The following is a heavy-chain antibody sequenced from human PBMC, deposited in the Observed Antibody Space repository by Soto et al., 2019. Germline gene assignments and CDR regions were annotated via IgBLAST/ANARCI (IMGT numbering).Heavy chain of an antibody. CDR1: GFSFTSYW. V-gene: IGHV5-51*01. D-gene: IGHD6-19*01. J-gene: IGHJ6*02. CDR2: IYPGDSET. Sequence: EMQLVQSGAEVKKPGESLKISCKGSGFSFTSYWIGWVRQMPGKGLEWMGIIYPGDSETKYSPSFEGQVTISADKSTNTVYLQWSSLKASDTAMYYCARPPLPGIVVPGGYNYHDGLDVWGQGTPVTVSS. CDR3: ARPPLPGIVVPGGYNYHDGLDV.